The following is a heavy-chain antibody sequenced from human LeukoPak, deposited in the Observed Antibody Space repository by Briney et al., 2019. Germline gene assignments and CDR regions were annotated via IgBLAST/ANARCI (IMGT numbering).Heavy chain of an antibody. Sequence: SETLSLTCTVSGGSISSYYWSWIRQPPGKGLEWIGYIYYSGSTNYNPSLKSRVTISVDTSKNQFSLKLSSVTAADTAVYYCARLGEVAAVPNWFDPWGQGTLVTVSS. D-gene: IGHD6-13*01. CDR1: GGSISSYY. V-gene: IGHV4-59*08. CDR3: ARLGEVAAVPNWFDP. CDR2: IYYSGST. J-gene: IGHJ5*02.